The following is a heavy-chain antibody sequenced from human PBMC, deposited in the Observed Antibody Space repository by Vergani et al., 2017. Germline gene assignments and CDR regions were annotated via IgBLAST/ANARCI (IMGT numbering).Heavy chain of an antibody. CDR1: GFTFSSYW. Sequence: VQLVESGGGLVQPGGSLRLSCAASGFTFSSYWMHWVRHAPGKGLVWVSYVLFDGSNEYYADSVKGRFIVSRDNSNDALYQQMNSLRTDDTAVYYCARDLAYCHEGSCSLWGQGSVVTVSS. D-gene: IGHD2-15*01. CDR3: ARDLAYCHEGSCSL. CDR2: VLFDGSNE. J-gene: IGHJ4*02. V-gene: IGHV3-30*02.